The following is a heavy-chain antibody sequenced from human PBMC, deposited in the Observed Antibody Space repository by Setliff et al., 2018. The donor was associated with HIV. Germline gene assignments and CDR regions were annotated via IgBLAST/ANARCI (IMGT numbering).Heavy chain of an antibody. J-gene: IGHJ4*02. V-gene: IGHV4-39*01. Sequence: SETLSLTCTVSGASISSHNYYWGWIRQSPGKGLEWIASISSSGDTYYNPSLQSRVIISVDTSNNQISLKLTSVTAADTAVYYCARAPPQGPGYSSSFFDYWGQGTLVTVSS. CDR1: GASISSHNYY. CDR3: ARAPPQGPGYSSSFFDY. D-gene: IGHD6-13*01. CDR2: ISSSGDT.